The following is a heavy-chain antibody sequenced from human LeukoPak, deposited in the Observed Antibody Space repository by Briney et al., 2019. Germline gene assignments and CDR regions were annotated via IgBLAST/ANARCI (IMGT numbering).Heavy chain of an antibody. CDR1: GGSISSSTYY. V-gene: IGHV4-39*01. D-gene: IGHD5-12*01. J-gene: IGHJ4*02. CDR3: ARHGGLKHSGYERRFDY. CDR2: IYYSGST. Sequence: SETLSLTCTVSGGSISSSTYYWGWIRQPPGKGLEWIGSIYYSGSTYYNPSLKSRVTISVDTSKNQFSLKLSSVTAADTAVYYCARHGGLKHSGYERRFDYWGQGTLVTVSS.